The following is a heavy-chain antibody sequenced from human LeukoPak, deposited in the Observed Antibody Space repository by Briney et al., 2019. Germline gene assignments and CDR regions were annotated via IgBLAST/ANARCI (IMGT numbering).Heavy chain of an antibody. Sequence: GESLKISCKGSGYSFTSYWIGWVRQAPGQGLEWMGWINPNSGGTNYAQKFQGRVTMTTDTSTSTAYMELRSLRSDDTAVYYCARDASTMIVPADYWGQGTLVTVSS. J-gene: IGHJ4*02. V-gene: IGHV1-18*04. CDR1: GYSFTSYW. CDR3: ARDASTMIVPADY. CDR2: INPNSGGT. D-gene: IGHD3-22*01.